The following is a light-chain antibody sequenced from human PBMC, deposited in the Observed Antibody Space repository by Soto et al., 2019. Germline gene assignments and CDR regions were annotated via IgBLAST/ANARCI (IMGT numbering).Light chain of an antibody. CDR3: QQYGSSPSRT. CDR2: DAS. Sequence: EIVLTQSPATLSLSPGERATLSCGASQSVSSSYLAWYQQKPGLAPRLLIYDASSRATGIPDRFSGSGSGTDFTLPISRLEPEDFAVYYCQQYGSSPSRTFGQGTRLEIK. CDR1: QSVSSSY. J-gene: IGKJ5*01. V-gene: IGKV3D-20*01.